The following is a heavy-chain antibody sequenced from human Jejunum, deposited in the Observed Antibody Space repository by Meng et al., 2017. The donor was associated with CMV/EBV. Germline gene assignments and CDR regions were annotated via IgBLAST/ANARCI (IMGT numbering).Heavy chain of an antibody. D-gene: IGHD1-26*01. V-gene: IGHV3-30*02. CDR3: AKDVGY. J-gene: IGHJ4*02. Sequence: VQLVGAGGGVVQPGGSLRLSCAASGFTFSTYGMHWVRQAPGKGLEWVAFIQYDGSIKYYPDSVKGRFTISRDNSKNTLYLQMNSLRVEDTAVYYCAKDVGYWGQGTLVTVSS. CDR2: IQYDGSIK. CDR1: GFTFSTYG.